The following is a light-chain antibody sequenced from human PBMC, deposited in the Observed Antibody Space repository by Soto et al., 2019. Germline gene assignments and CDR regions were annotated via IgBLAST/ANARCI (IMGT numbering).Light chain of an antibody. V-gene: IGLV2-23*01. Sequence: QSMLTQPASVSGSPGQSITISCTGTSSDVGSYNLVSWYQQHPGKAPKLMIYEGSKRPSGVSNRFSGSKSGNPASLTISGLQAEDEADYYCCSYAGSVVFGGGTKLTVL. CDR1: SSDVGSYNL. J-gene: IGLJ2*01. CDR2: EGS. CDR3: CSYAGSVV.